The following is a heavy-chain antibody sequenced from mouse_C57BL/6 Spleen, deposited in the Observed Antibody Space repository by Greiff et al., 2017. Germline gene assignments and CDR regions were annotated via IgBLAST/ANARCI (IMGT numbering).Heavy chain of an antibody. D-gene: IGHD2-10*02. CDR3: ARLGVWRAWFAY. CDR1: GYTFTDYY. Sequence: VQLQQSGPELVKPGASVKISCKASGYTFTDYYMNWVKQSHGKSLEWIGDINPNNGGTSYNQKFKGKATLTVDKSSSTAYMELRSLTSEDAAVYYCARLGVWRAWFAYWGQGTLVTVSA. CDR2: INPNNGGT. J-gene: IGHJ3*01. V-gene: IGHV1-26*01.